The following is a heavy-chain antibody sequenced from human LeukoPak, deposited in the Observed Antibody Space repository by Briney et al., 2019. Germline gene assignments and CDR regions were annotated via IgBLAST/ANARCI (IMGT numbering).Heavy chain of an antibody. CDR3: ARDGIIAAAGIKDY. Sequence: GASVKVSCKASGYAFTSYGISWVRRAPGQGLEWMGWISAYNGNTNYAQKLQGRVTMTTDTSTSTAYMELRSLRSDDTAVYYCARDGIIAAAGIKDYWGQGTLVTVSS. J-gene: IGHJ4*02. D-gene: IGHD6-13*01. V-gene: IGHV1-18*04. CDR2: ISAYNGNT. CDR1: GYAFTSYG.